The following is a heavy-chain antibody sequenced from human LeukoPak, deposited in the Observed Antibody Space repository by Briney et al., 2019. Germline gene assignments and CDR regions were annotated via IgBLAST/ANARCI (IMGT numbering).Heavy chain of an antibody. D-gene: IGHD3-16*01. J-gene: IGHJ4*02. Sequence: SVTVSCKASVYSLTRYGIGWVRPAPAKAQEWVGWISAYDGNINYAQKLRGRVTLTTDTSTSTAYTELRRLRSDDTAVYYCARDYLWAPVGLRLNYFDYWGQGTLVTVSS. V-gene: IGHV1-18*04. CDR1: VYSLTRYG. CDR2: ISAYDGNI. CDR3: ARDYLWAPVGLRLNYFDY.